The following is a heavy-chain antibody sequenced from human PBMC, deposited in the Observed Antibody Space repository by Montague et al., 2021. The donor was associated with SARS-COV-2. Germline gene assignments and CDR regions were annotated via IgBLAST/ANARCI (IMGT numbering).Heavy chain of an antibody. D-gene: IGHD6-19*01. J-gene: IGHJ4*02. CDR3: ARVRQWLVPFDY. CDR1: GGSINYYY. CDR2: IYSSGNT. Sequence: SETLSLTCTVSGGSINYYYWHWLRQSAGKGLEWIGRIYSSGNTNSNPSLESRVIMSVDSSQNQFSLKLNSVTASDTAVYYCARVRQWLVPFDYWGQGTLVTVSS. V-gene: IGHV4-4*07.